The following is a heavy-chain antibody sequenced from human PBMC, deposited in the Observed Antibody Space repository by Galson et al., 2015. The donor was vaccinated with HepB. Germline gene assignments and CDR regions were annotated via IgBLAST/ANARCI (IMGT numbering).Heavy chain of an antibody. V-gene: IGHV4-4*02. CDR3: AGEDGSLYSFDY. CDR1: GGSISSSNW. J-gene: IGHJ4*02. CDR2: IYHSGST. Sequence: SETLSLTCAVSGGSISSSNWGGWVRQPPGKGLEWIGEIYHSGSTNYNPSLKSRVTISVDKSKIQFSLKLSSVTAADKAVYYCAGEDGSLYSFDYWGQGTLVTVS. D-gene: IGHD5-24*01.